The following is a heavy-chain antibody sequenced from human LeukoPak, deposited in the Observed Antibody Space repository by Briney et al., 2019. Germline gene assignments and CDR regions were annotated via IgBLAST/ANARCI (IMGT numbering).Heavy chain of an antibody. CDR2: ISKSSGYI. CDR3: AREEDSSAIRSSDGMDV. D-gene: IGHD6-6*01. Sequence: PGGSLRLSCAASGFTFSSYSMNWVCQAPGKGLEWVSCISKSSGYIYYADSVKGRFTISRDNAKNSLYLQMNSLRAEDTAVYYCAREEDSSAIRSSDGMDVWGQGTTVTVSS. CDR1: GFTFSSYS. J-gene: IGHJ6*02. V-gene: IGHV3-21*01.